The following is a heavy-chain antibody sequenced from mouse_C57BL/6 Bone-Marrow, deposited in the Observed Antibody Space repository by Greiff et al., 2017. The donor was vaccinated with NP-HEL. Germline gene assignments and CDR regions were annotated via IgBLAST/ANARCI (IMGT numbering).Heavy chain of an antibody. V-gene: IGHV5-12*01. D-gene: IGHD4-1*01. CDR1: GFTFSDYY. CDR3: ARPNWARAMDY. J-gene: IGHJ4*01. CDR2: ISNGGGST. Sequence: DVKLVESGGGLVQPGGSLKLSCAASGFTFSDYYMYWVRQTPEKRLEWVAYISNGGGSTYYPDTVKGRFTISRDNAKNTLYLQMSRLKSEDTAMYYCARPNWARAMDYWGQGTSVTVSS.